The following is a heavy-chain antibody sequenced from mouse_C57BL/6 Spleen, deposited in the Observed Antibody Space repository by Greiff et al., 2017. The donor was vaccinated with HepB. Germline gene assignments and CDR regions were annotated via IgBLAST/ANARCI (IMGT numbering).Heavy chain of an antibody. CDR2: ISNVAYSI. D-gene: IGHD2-5*01. V-gene: IGHV5-15*01. CDR3: AKAYYSNYGGFAY. CDR1: GFTFSDYG. J-gene: IGHJ3*01. Sequence: EVQRVESGGGLVQPGGSLKLSCAASGFTFSDYGMAWIRQAPRQGPEWVAFISNVAYSIYYADTVTGRFTITREKAKNTLYLEMSSLRSEDTAMYYCAKAYYSNYGGFAYWGQGTLVTVSA.